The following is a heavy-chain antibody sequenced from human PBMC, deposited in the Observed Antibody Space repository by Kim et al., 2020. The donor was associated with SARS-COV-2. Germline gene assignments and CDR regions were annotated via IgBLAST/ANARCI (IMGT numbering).Heavy chain of an antibody. CDR3: ARDLPPYCSSTSCYEFDY. J-gene: IGHJ4*02. Sequence: GGSRRLSCAASGFTFSSYGMHWVRQAPGKGLEWVAVIWYDGSNKYYADSVKGRFTIYRDNSKNTLYLQMNSLRAEDTAVYYCARDLPPYCSSTSCYEFDYWGQGTLVTVSS. D-gene: IGHD2-2*01. V-gene: IGHV3-33*01. CDR2: IWYDGSNK. CDR1: GFTFSSYG.